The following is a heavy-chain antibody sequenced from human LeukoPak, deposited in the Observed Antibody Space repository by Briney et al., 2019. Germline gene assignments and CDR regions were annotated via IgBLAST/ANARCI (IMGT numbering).Heavy chain of an antibody. CDR1: GFTFSSYS. CDR2: ITASGTTM. V-gene: IGHV3-48*01. CDR3: AKGEQGVDY. Sequence: GGSLRLSCAASGFTFSSYSMNWVRQAPGKGLEWVSHITASGTTMFYADSVKGRFTISRDNAKNSLYLQMNSLRAEDAAVYYCAKGEQGVDYWGQGTLVTVSS. D-gene: IGHD1/OR15-1a*01. J-gene: IGHJ4*02.